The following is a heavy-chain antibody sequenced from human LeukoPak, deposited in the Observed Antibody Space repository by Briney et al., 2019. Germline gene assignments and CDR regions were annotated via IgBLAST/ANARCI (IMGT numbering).Heavy chain of an antibody. D-gene: IGHD3-10*01. Sequence: PGGSLRLSCAASGFTFSSYGMSWVRQAPGKGLEWVSAISGSGGSTYYADSVKGRFTISRDNSKNTLYLQMNSLRAEDTAVYYCAKEFYGSGTYGGILAYWGQGTLVTVSS. CDR1: GFTFSSYG. V-gene: IGHV3-23*01. CDR2: ISGSGGST. J-gene: IGHJ4*02. CDR3: AKEFYGSGTYGGILAY.